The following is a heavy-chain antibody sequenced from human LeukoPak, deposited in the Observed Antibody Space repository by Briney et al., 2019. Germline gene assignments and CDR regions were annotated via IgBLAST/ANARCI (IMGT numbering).Heavy chain of an antibody. V-gene: IGHV3-21*01. D-gene: IGHD5-24*01. CDR1: GFTFSSYS. J-gene: IGHJ4*02. CDR3: ARGYRLQPFDY. CDR2: ISSSSSYI. Sequence: GGSLRLSCAASGFTFSSYSMNWVRQAPGKGLEWVSSISSSSSYIYYADSVKGRFTISRDNAKNSLYLQMNGLRAEDTAVYYCARGYRLQPFDYWGQGTLVTVSS.